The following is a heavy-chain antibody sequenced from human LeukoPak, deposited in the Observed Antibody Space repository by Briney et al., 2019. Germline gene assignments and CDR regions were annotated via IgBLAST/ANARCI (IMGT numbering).Heavy chain of an antibody. J-gene: IGHJ4*02. V-gene: IGHV3-48*04. CDR3: AREGRTWFRSSWYDY. CDR1: GFTFSDYS. D-gene: IGHD6-13*01. CDR2: ISFSFNTK. Sequence: GGSLRLSCAASGFTFSDYSMNWVRQAPGKGLEWVSYISFSFNTKYYGDSVKGRFTISRDNAKNSLYLHMDSLRAEDTAVYYCAREGRTWFRSSWYDYWGQGTLVTVSS.